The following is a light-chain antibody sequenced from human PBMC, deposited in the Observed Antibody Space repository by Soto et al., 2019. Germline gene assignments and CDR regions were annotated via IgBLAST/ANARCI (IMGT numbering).Light chain of an antibody. V-gene: IGKV3-15*01. J-gene: IGKJ1*01. CDR2: GAS. Sequence: EIVLTQSACTLSLSTGERATLSCRASQSVSIDLAWYQQTPGQAPRLLIYGASTRATGIPVRFSGSAYGTEFNLTISSLQSEDFTVYYCQQYNKWPLTFGQGTKVDIK. CDR3: QQYNKWPLT. CDR1: QSVSID.